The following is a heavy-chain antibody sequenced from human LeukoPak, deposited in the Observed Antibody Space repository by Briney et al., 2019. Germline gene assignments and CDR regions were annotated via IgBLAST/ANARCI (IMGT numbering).Heavy chain of an antibody. J-gene: IGHJ6*02. CDR1: GFTVSSNY. D-gene: IGHD6-6*01. Sequence: GGSLRLSCAAPGFTVSSNYMSWVRQAPGKGLEWVSVIYSGGSTYYADSVKGRFTISRDNSKNTLYLQMSSLRAEDTAVYFCARSAARLRYYYAMDVWGQGTTVTVCS. CDR3: ARSAARLRYYYAMDV. CDR2: IYSGGST. V-gene: IGHV3-53*05.